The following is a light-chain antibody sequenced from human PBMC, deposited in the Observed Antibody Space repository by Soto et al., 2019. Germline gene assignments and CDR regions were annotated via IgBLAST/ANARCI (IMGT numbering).Light chain of an antibody. CDR2: GAS. CDR1: QSVSSN. Sequence: EIVMTQSPATLSVSPGERATLSCRASQSVSSNLAWYQQKPGQAPRLLIYGASTRATGIPARFSGSGSGTEFTLTISSLQSEDFAVDYCQQYNNWPERLTFGGGTKVEIK. J-gene: IGKJ4*01. V-gene: IGKV3D-15*01. CDR3: QQYNNWPERLT.